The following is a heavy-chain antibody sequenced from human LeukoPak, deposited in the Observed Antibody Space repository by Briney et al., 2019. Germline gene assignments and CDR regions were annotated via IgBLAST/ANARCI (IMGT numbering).Heavy chain of an antibody. J-gene: IGHJ6*03. Sequence: SETLSLTCAVYGGSFSGYYWSWIRKPQGKGLKWIGAINHSGSTNYNPSLKSRVTISVDTSKNQFSLKLSSVTAADTAVYYCARVGEYCSGGSCYSPEVYYYMDVWGKGTTVTVSS. CDR3: ARVGEYCSGGSCYSPEVYYYMDV. CDR2: INHSGST. D-gene: IGHD2-15*01. V-gene: IGHV4-34*01. CDR1: GGSFSGYY.